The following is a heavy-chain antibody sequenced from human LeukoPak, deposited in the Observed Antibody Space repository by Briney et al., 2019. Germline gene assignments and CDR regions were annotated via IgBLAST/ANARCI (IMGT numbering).Heavy chain of an antibody. D-gene: IGHD3-22*01. CDR1: GFPFSSYG. CDR2: ISYDGSNK. V-gene: IGHV3-30*18. J-gene: IGHJ4*02. CDR3: AKDFNYDSSGYLDY. Sequence: GGSLRLSCAASGFPFSSYGMHWVRQAPGKGLEWVAVISYDGSNKYYADSVKGRFTISRDNSKNTLYLQMNSLRAEDTAVYYCAKDFNYDSSGYLDYWGQGTLVTVSS.